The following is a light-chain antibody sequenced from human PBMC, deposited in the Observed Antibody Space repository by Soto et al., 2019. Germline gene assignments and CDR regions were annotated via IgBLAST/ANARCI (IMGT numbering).Light chain of an antibody. CDR3: QSYDSSLSGSWV. J-gene: IGLJ1*01. CDR1: SSDVGGYNY. V-gene: IGLV2-14*01. CDR2: EVS. Sequence: QSVLTQPASVSGSPGQSITISCTGTSSDVGGYNYVSWYQQHPGKAPKLMIYEVSNRPSGVSNRFSGSKSGNTASLTISGLQAEDEADYYCQSYDSSLSGSWVFGTGTKLTVL.